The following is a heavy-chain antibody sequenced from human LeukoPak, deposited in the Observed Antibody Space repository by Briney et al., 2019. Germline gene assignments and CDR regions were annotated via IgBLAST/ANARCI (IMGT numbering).Heavy chain of an antibody. D-gene: IGHD6-19*01. J-gene: IGHJ5*02. CDR1: GGSISSYY. CDR3: ARSGIAVAGTWFDP. Sequence: SETLSLTCTVSGGSISSYYWSWIRQPPGEGLEWIGYIYYSGSTNYNPSLKSRVTISVDTSKNQFSLKLSSVTAADTAVYYCARSGIAVAGTWFDPWGQGTLVTVSS. V-gene: IGHV4-59*01. CDR2: IYYSGST.